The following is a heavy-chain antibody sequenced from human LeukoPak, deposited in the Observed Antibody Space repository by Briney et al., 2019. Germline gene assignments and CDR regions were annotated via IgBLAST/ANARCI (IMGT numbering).Heavy chain of an antibody. CDR3: GRNNSGGYNFALGWFDP. J-gene: IGHJ5*02. D-gene: IGHD5-24*01. CDR1: GGTFSSYA. CDR2: IIPIFGTA. Sequence: GASVKVSCKASGGTFSSYAISWVRQAPGQGLEWMGGIIPIFGTANYAQKFQGRVTITTDEPTSTAYMELSSLRSEDTAVYYWGRNNSGGYNFALGWFDPGGQGPRATVSS. V-gene: IGHV1-69*05.